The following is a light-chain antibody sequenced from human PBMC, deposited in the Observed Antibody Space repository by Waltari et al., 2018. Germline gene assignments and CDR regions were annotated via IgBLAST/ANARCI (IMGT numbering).Light chain of an antibody. CDR1: SDDVGGYDY. J-gene: IGLJ2*01. CDR2: DVS. V-gene: IGLV2-14*03. CDR3: GSYTSSDTWI. Sequence: QSALTQPASVSGSPGQSITISCTGTSDDVGGYDYVSWYQPHPGTAPKLIIYDVSDRPSGVSNRFSGSRSANTASLAISGLQAEDEAHYYCGSYTSSDTWIFGGGTKLTVL.